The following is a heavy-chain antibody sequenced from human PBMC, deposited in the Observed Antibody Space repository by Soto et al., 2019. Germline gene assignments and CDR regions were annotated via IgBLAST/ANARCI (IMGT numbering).Heavy chain of an antibody. J-gene: IGHJ4*02. CDR1: GFTFSGFP. CDR2: ISATTPNT. D-gene: IGHD1-1*01. Sequence: VQLLESGGGLVQPGGSLTLSCTTSGFTFSGFPMNWVRQAPGKGLDWVSTISATTPNTYYGDSVKGRFTIPRDNSKSTLYLRMSNLRAEDTAIYYCARDWNLDHWGQGTLV. V-gene: IGHV3-23*01. CDR3: ARDWNLDH.